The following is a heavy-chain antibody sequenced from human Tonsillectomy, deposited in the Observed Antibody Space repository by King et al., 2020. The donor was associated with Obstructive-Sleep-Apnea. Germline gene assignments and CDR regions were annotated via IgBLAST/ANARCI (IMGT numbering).Heavy chain of an antibody. CDR1: VFTFSRYG. CDR2: LRFDGSKT. J-gene: IGHJ4*02. D-gene: IGHD7-27*01. Sequence: VQLVESGGGVVQPGGSLRLSCAASVFTFSRYGMLWVRQAPGKGLVWVTFLRFDGSKTYYADSVQGRFSIFRDNSKSTLYLQMNNLRPEDTAFYYCAKDLGMGSQLDVRGPGTLVTVSS. CDR3: AKDLGMGSQLDV. V-gene: IGHV3-30*02.